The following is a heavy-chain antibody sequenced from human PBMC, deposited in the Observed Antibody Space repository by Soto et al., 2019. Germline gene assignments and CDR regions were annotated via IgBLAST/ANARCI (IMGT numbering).Heavy chain of an antibody. Sequence: ASVRVSCKASGYTFTGYYMHWVRQAPGQGLEWMGWINPNSGGTNYAQKFQGRVTMTRDTSISTAYMELSRLRSDDTAVYYCARYRCSSTSCYFSPYYYYGMDVWGQGTTVTVSS. CDR2: INPNSGGT. CDR1: GYTFTGYY. V-gene: IGHV1-2*02. J-gene: IGHJ6*02. D-gene: IGHD2-2*01. CDR3: ARYRCSSTSCYFSPYYYYGMDV.